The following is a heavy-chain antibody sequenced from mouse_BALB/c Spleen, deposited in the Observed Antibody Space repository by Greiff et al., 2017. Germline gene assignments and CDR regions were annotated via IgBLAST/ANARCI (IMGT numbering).Heavy chain of an antibody. Sequence: QVQLQQSGAELAKPGASVKMSCKASGYTFTSYWMHWVKQRPGQGLEWIGYINPSTGYTEYNQKFKDKATLTADKSSSTAYMQLSSLTSEDSAVYYCASPNYGAYWGQGTLVTVSA. CDR1: GYTFTSYW. J-gene: IGHJ3*01. CDR3: ASPNYGAY. V-gene: IGHV1-7*01. D-gene: IGHD1-1*01. CDR2: INPSTGYT.